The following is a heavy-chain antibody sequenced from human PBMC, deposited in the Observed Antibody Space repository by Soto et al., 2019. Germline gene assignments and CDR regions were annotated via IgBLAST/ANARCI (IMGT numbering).Heavy chain of an antibody. CDR2: IHPGDSDR. CDR1: GYIFSNYW. Sequence: PGASLKISCKGSGYIFSNYWLGWVRQMPGKGLEWMGIIHPGDSDRRYSPSFQGQVTISADESLSTAYLQWKSLKVSDTATYSCARLSEIVLVPASVKFGLDVWGQGTTVTVSS. D-gene: IGHD2-2*01. J-gene: IGHJ6*02. CDR3: ARLSEIVLVPASVKFGLDV. V-gene: IGHV5-51*01.